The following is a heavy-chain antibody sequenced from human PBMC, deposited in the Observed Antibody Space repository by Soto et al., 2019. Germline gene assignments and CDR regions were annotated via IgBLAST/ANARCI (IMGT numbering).Heavy chain of an antibody. V-gene: IGHV4-59*01. Sequence: QVQLQESGPGLVKPSETLSLTCTVSGGSISSYYWSWIRQPPGKGLEWIGYIYYSGSTNYNPSLKSRVTISVDTSKNQFSLKLSSVTAADTAVYYCARFRADPTMAPDAFDIWGQGTMVTVSS. J-gene: IGHJ3*02. CDR3: ARFRADPTMAPDAFDI. CDR2: IYYSGST. D-gene: IGHD3-10*01. CDR1: GGSISSYY.